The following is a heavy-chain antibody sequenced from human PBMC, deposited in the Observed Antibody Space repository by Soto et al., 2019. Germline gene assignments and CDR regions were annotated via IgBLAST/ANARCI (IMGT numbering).Heavy chain of an antibody. V-gene: IGHV3-23*01. CDR1: VFSFSKYA. CDR3: AQGHDFWTTYSYYYGMYV. Sequence: PGGSLRLSCAASVFSFSKYAMNWVRQSPGKGLEWVSGISSSGGSTADGDSVNGRFTISRDNSKNTVYLQINSLRADDAAVCFWAQGHDFWTTYSYYYGMYVSGQGTTVTVSS. D-gene: IGHD3-3*01. J-gene: IGHJ6*02. CDR2: ISSSGGST.